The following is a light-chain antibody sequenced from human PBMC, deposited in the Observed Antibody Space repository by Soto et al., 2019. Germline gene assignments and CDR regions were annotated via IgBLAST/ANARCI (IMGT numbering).Light chain of an antibody. V-gene: IGKV1-5*03. CDR1: QSISSW. Sequence: DIQMTQSPSTLSASVGDRVTITCRASQSISSWLARYQQKPGKAPKLLIYKASSLESGVPSRFSGSGSGTEFTLTISSLQPDDFATYYCQQYNSYWTFGQGTKVEIK. J-gene: IGKJ1*01. CDR2: KAS. CDR3: QQYNSYWT.